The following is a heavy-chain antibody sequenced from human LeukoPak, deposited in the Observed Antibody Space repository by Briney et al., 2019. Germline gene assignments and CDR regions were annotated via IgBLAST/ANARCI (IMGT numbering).Heavy chain of an antibody. CDR2: IIPIFGTA. V-gene: IGHV1-69*01. D-gene: IGHD1-26*01. Sequence: GSSVKVSCKASGGTFSSYAISWVRQAPGQGLEWMGGIIPIFGTANYAQKFQGRVTITADESTSTAYMELSSLRSEDTAVYYCARESNSGSLKGRAFDIWGQGTMVTVSS. CDR1: GGTFSSYA. J-gene: IGHJ3*02. CDR3: ARESNSGSLKGRAFDI.